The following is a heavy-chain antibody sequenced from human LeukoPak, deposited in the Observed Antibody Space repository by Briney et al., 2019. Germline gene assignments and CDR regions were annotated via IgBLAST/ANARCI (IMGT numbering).Heavy chain of an antibody. J-gene: IGHJ4*02. D-gene: IGHD1-1*01. V-gene: IGHV4-39*07. CDR1: GGSISSSSYY. Sequence: PSETLSLTCTVSGGSISSSSYYWGWIRQPPGKGLEWIGSIYYSGSTYYNPSLKSRVTISVDTSKNQFSLRLTSVTAADTAVYYCARVGDWNDLVYWGQGTLVTVSS. CDR2: IYYSGST. CDR3: ARVGDWNDLVY.